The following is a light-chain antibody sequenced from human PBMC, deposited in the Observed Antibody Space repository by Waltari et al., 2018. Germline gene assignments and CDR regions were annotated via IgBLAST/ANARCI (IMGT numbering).Light chain of an antibody. V-gene: IGKV1-39*01. Sequence: DIQMTQSPSSLSASVGDRVTITCRASQSINSYLKWYQQKPGKAPKLLIYAASRLQSGVPSRFSGSGSGTDFTLTISSLQPEDFATYYCQQSYSTLWTFGQGTKVEIK. CDR3: QQSYSTLWT. J-gene: IGKJ1*01. CDR1: QSINSY. CDR2: AAS.